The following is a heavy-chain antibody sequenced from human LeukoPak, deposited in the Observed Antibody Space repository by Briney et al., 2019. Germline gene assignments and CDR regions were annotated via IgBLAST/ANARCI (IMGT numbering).Heavy chain of an antibody. V-gene: IGHV3-21*01. CDR3: ARGGYCSGGSCYFDTDY. J-gene: IGHJ4*02. CDR1: GFTFSSYS. D-gene: IGHD2-15*01. CDR2: ISTSSSYI. Sequence: GGSLSLSCAVSGFTFSSYSMNWVRQAPGKGLEWVSSISTSSSYISHANSVTGRFTIPRENAKNSMYMQMNSLRDEDTAVYYCARGGYCSGGSCYFDTDYWGQGTLVTVSS.